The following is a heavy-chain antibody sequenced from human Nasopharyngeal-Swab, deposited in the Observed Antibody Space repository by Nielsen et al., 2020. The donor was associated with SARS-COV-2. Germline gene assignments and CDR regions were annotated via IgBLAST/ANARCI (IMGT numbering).Heavy chain of an antibody. V-gene: IGHV3-23*01. J-gene: IGHJ5*02. CDR2: ISGSGGST. Sequence: GESLKISCAASGFTFSSYAMSWVRQAPGKGLEWVSAISGSGGSTYYADSVKGRFTISRDNSKNTLYLQMNSQRAEDTAVYYCAGNMVLGVIFGRGFDLWGQGTLVTVSS. CDR3: AGNMVLGVIFGRGFDL. D-gene: IGHD3-10*01. CDR1: GFTFSSYA.